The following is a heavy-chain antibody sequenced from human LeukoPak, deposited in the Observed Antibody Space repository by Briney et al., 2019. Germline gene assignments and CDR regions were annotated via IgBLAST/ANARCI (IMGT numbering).Heavy chain of an antibody. D-gene: IGHD7-27*01. CDR3: TTGGDDNWFDP. Sequence: KPGGSLRLSCAASGLTFNNAWMSWVRQAPGKGLEWIGRIKSKPDGGTIDYAAPVKGRFIISRDDSKNTLYLQMNSLKTEDTAVYYRTTGGDDNWFDPWGQGTLVTVSS. CDR2: IKSKPDGGTI. V-gene: IGHV3-15*01. CDR1: GLTFNNAW. J-gene: IGHJ5*02.